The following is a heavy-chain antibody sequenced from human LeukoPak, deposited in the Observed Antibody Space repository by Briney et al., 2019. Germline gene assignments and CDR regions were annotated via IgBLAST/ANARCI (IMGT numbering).Heavy chain of an antibody. CDR3: ARGIWVGGSYYFRAFDI. V-gene: IGHV1-8*01. J-gene: IGHJ3*02. Sequence: ASVKVSCKASGYTFTSCYIYWLRQAPAQGVVGMGWMNPNSGNTGYAQTFQGRVTMTMNAPISKVYMELSSLRSEDTAVYYCARGIWVGGSYYFRAFDIWGQGTMVTVSS. CDR2: MNPNSGNT. D-gene: IGHD1-26*01. CDR1: GYTFTSCY.